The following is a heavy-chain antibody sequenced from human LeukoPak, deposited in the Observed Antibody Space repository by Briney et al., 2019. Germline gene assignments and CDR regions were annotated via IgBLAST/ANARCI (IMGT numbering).Heavy chain of an antibody. J-gene: IGHJ3*02. V-gene: IGHV3-7*03. Sequence: GGSLRLSCAASGFTFSTYRMNWVRQAPGKGLEWLASIKEDGSVRYYLDSVKGRFTISRDNAKNSLYLQMNSLRAEDTALYYCAKASSILYDAFDIWGQGTMVTVSS. CDR1: GFTFSTYR. CDR2: IKEDGSVR. CDR3: AKASSILYDAFDI. D-gene: IGHD3-10*01.